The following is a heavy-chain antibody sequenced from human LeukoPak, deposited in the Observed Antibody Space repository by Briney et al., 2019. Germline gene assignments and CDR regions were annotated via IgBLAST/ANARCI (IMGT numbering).Heavy chain of an antibody. J-gene: IGHJ4*02. D-gene: IGHD1-26*01. Sequence: PSETLSLTCAVYGESFSGYYWSWIRRPPGKGLEWIGEINRNGTTNYNPSLKSRVTISIDTSKNQFSLKLSSVTAADTAVYYCARSVRSGSYFDYWGQGTLVTVSS. CDR3: ARSVRSGSYFDY. CDR2: INRNGTT. CDR1: GESFSGYY. V-gene: IGHV4-34*01.